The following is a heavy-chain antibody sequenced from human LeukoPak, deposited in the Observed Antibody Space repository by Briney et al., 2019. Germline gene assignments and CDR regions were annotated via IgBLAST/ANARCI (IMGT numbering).Heavy chain of an antibody. Sequence: ASVKVSCKASGYTFTGYYLHWVRQAPGQGLEWMGWINPNSGATNYAQKFQGRVTMTRDTSISTAYMKLSSLTSDDTAVYYCARGGGSGSYYNSPHDYWGQGTLVTVSS. J-gene: IGHJ4*02. CDR2: INPNSGAT. CDR3: ARGGGSGSYYNSPHDY. D-gene: IGHD3-10*01. CDR1: GYTFTGYY. V-gene: IGHV1-2*02.